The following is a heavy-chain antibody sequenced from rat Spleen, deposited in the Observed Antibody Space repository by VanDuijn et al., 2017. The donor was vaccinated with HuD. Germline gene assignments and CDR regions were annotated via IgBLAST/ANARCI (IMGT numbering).Heavy chain of an antibody. Sequence: QVQLKESGPGLVQPSQTLSLTCTVSGFSLNNYGVLWVRQPPGKGLEWMGGIWGDGSTNYNSALKSRLSISRDTSKSQVYLIMNSLQTEDTATYYCTRGTYFRHWGQGVMVTVSS. CDR3: TRGTYFRH. CDR1: GFSLNNYG. V-gene: IGHV2-13*01. D-gene: IGHD4-6*01. CDR2: IWGDGST. J-gene: IGHJ2*01.